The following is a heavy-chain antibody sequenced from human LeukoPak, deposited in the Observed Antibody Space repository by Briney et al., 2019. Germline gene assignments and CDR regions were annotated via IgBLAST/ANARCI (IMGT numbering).Heavy chain of an antibody. CDR2: INPNSGGT. CDR1: GYIFTGYY. D-gene: IGHD4-23*01. J-gene: IGHJ4*02. CDR3: ARDLEAFGYGGKVCNY. Sequence: ASVQVSCKASGYIFTGYYMHWVRQAAGQGLEWMGWINPNSGGTNYVQKFQGRVTMTRDTSISTAYMELSRLRSDDTAVYYCARDLEAFGYGGKVCNYWGQGTLVTVSS. V-gene: IGHV1-2*02.